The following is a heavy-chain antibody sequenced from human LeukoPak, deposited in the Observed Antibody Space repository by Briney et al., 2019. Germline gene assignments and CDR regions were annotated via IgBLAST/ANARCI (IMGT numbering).Heavy chain of an antibody. CDR2: IYYSGST. J-gene: IGHJ6*03. CDR3: ARRLYCSSTSCSTIYYMDV. Sequence: ASETLSLTRTVSGGSISSSSYYWGWIRQPPGKGLEWIGSIYYSGSTYYNPSLKSRVTISVDTSKNQFSLKLSSVTAADTAVYYCARRLYCSSTSCSTIYYMDVWGKGTTVTVSS. V-gene: IGHV4-39*01. CDR1: GGSISSSSYY. D-gene: IGHD2-2*01.